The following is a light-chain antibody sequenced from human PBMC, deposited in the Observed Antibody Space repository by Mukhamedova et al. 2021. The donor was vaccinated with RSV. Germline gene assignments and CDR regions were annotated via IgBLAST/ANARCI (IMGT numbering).Light chain of an antibody. CDR2: GKN. CDR3: NSRDSSGNYVV. V-gene: IGLV3-19*01. J-gene: IGLJ2*01. CDR1: SLRSYY. Sequence: ITCQGDSLRSYYASWYQQKPGQAPVLVIYGKNNRPSGIPDRFSGSSSGNTASLTITGAQAEDEADYYCNSRDSSGNYVVFGGGTK.